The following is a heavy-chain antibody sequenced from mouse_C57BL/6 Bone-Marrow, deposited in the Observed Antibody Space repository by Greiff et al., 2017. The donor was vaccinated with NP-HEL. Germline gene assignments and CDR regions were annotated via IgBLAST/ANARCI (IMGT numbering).Heavy chain of an antibody. CDR3: ARPYYYGSSRAWFAY. V-gene: IGHV5-6*01. D-gene: IGHD1-1*01. CDR2: ISSGGSYT. CDR1: GFTFSSYG. J-gene: IGHJ3*01. Sequence: EVKLMESGGDLVKPGGSLKLSCAASGFTFSSYGMSWVRQTPDKRLEWVATISSGGSYTYYPDSVKGRFTISRDNAKNTLYLQMSRLKSEDTAMYYCARPYYYGSSRAWFAYWGQGTLVTVSA.